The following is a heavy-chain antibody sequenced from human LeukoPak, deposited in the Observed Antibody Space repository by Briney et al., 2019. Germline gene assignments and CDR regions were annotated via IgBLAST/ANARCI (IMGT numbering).Heavy chain of an antibody. CDR3: ARDEGFGELLEPLDY. CDR1: GFTFSSYA. V-gene: IGHV3-23*01. CDR2: ISGRGGST. J-gene: IGHJ4*02. Sequence: GGSLRLSCAASGFTFSSYAMSWVRQAPGKGLEWVSAISGRGGSTFYADSVKGRFTISRDNSKITLFLQMNSLRAEDAAVYYCARDEGFGELLEPLDYWGQGTLVTVSS. D-gene: IGHD3-10*01.